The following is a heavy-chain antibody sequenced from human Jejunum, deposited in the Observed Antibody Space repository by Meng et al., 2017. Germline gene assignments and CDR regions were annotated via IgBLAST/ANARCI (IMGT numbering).Heavy chain of an antibody. CDR1: GFTFKDYW. CDR2: INEDGGGQ. Sequence: GESLKISCAASGFTFKDYWMTWVRQAPGKGLEWVASINEDGGGQFYVDSVKGRFTMSRDNAKTSLYLQMNSLSADDTAVYFCARHKLARRCFDYWTQGTLVTVSS. J-gene: IGHJ4*02. D-gene: IGHD1-1*01. CDR3: ARHKLARRCFDY. V-gene: IGHV3-7*01.